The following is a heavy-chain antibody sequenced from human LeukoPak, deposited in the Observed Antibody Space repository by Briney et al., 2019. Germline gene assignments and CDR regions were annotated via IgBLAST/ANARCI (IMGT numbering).Heavy chain of an antibody. V-gene: IGHV4-39*07. CDR3: ARANHGPVAGTTNFDY. J-gene: IGHJ4*02. D-gene: IGHD6-19*01. Sequence: SETLSLTCTVSGGSISSSSYYWGWIRQPPGKGLEWIGSIYYSGSTNYNPSLKSRVTISVDTSKNQFSLKLSSVTAADTAVYYCARANHGPVAGTTNFDYWGQGTLVTVSS. CDR2: IYYSGST. CDR1: GGSISSSSYY.